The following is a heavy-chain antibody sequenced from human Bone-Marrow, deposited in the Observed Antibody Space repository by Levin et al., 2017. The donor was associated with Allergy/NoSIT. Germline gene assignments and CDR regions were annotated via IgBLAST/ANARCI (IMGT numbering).Heavy chain of an antibody. CDR3: AKDQFASSWYYSFYAFDI. D-gene: IGHD6-13*01. J-gene: IGHJ3*02. CDR1: GFTFSSYA. Sequence: GGSLRLSCAASGFTFSSYAMSWVRRAPGKGLEWVSTISVSYGKTYYANSVKGRFTISRDNSKNTVHLQMNSLRAEDTALYYCAKDQFASSWYYSFYAFDIWGQGTMVAVSS. V-gene: IGHV3-23*01. CDR2: ISVSYGKT.